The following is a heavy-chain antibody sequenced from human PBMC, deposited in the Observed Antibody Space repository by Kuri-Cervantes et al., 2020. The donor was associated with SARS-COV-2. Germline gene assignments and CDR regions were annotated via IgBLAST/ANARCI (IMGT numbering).Heavy chain of an antibody. J-gene: IGHJ4*02. Sequence: WIRQPPGKGLEWVSGISWNSGSIGYADSVKGRFTISRDNAKNSLYLQMNSLRAEDTAVYYCAREGEVIVVVPAAIPAGFDYWGQGTLVTVSS. V-gene: IGHV3-9*01. CDR2: ISWNSGSI. CDR3: AREGEVIVVVPAAIPAGFDY. D-gene: IGHD2-2*02.